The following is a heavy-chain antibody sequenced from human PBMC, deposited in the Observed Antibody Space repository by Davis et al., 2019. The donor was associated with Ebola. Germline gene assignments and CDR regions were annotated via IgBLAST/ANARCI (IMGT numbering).Heavy chain of an antibody. V-gene: IGHV3-21*01. Sequence: GESLKISCAASGFTFRDYSVNWVRQAPGKGLEWLSTISSTGSYIYYADSVKGRFTISRDNAKNSLYLQMNSLRADDTAVYYCARDPGYCSSGSCSFDYWGQGTLATVSS. CDR3: ARDPGYCSSGSCSFDY. CDR1: GFTFRDYS. D-gene: IGHD2-15*01. J-gene: IGHJ4*02. CDR2: ISSTGSYI.